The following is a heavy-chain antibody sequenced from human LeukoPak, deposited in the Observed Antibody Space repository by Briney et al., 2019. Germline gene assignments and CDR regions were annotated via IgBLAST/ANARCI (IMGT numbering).Heavy chain of an antibody. J-gene: IGHJ4*02. Sequence: PGGSLRLSCAASGFTFRNYYIHWVRQPPGKGLEWVANINEDGREKYYVDSVKGRFTISRDNAKNSLYLQMSSLRAEDTAVYYCARAGSLWFGESKFEYWGQGTLLTVSS. CDR1: GFTFRNYY. CDR3: ARAGSLWFGESKFEY. D-gene: IGHD3-10*01. V-gene: IGHV3-7*01. CDR2: INEDGREK.